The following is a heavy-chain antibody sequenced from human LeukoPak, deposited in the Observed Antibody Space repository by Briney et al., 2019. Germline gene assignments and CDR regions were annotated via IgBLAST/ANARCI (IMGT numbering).Heavy chain of an antibody. CDR1: GSTFTSYY. CDR2: INPSGGST. D-gene: IGHD6-13*01. CDR3: AQGIAAAGTPPRN. J-gene: IGHJ4*02. Sequence: ASVTVSCMASGSTFTSYYMQWVRQAPGQGREWMGLINPSGGSTSYAQKFQGRVTMTRDTSTSTVYMELSSLRSEDTAVYYCAQGIAAAGTPPRNWGQGTLVTVSS. V-gene: IGHV1-46*01.